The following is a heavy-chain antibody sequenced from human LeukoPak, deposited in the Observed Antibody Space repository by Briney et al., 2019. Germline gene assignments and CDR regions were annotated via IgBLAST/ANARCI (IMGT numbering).Heavy chain of an antibody. D-gene: IGHD6-19*01. Sequence: GGSLRVSCPASGFTFTGYAMSWVRQAPGASPEWVSALGSGGRGSHYADSVKGRFTISRDDSKNTLYLQMNSLRAEDTAVYFCARPGLAVAGTRWFDPWGQGTLVTVSS. J-gene: IGHJ5*02. CDR1: GFTFTGYA. CDR3: ARPGLAVAGTRWFDP. CDR2: LGSGGRGS. V-gene: IGHV3-23*01.